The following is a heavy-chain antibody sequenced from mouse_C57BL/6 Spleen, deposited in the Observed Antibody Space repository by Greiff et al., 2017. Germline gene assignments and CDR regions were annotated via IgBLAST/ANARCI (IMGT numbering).Heavy chain of an antibody. CDR3: VREGAYYGSSYYAMDY. D-gene: IGHD1-1*01. V-gene: IGHV10-3*01. CDR1: GFTFNTYA. Sequence: EVKLVESGGGLVQPKGSLKLSCAASGFTFNTYAMHWVRQAPGKGLEWVARIRSKSSNYATYYADSVKDRFTISRDDSQSMLYLQMNNLKTEDTAMYYCVREGAYYGSSYYAMDYWGQGTSVTVSS. CDR2: IRSKSSNYAT. J-gene: IGHJ4*01.